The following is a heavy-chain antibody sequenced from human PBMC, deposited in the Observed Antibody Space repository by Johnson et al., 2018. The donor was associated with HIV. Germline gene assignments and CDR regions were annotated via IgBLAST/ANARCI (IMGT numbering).Heavy chain of an antibody. CDR1: GFTVSSNY. V-gene: IGHV3-23*04. J-gene: IGHJ3*01. CDR2: IIGSGITT. D-gene: IGHD3-22*01. CDR3: SKWNDSSGYIRGLDAFDF. Sequence: VQLVESGGGLVQPGGSLRLSCAASGFTVSSNYMSWVRQAPGKGLEWVSGIIGSGITTYYADSVKGRCTISRDNSKNTLYLQMNSLRAEDTAVYYCSKWNDSSGYIRGLDAFDFWGLGTRVTVSS.